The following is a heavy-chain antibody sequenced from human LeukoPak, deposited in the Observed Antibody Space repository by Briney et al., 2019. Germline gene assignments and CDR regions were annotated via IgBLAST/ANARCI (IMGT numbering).Heavy chain of an antibody. J-gene: IGHJ5*02. D-gene: IGHD3-16*01. Sequence: SETLSLTCAVYGGSFSGYYWSWIRQPPGKGLEWIGEINHSGSTNYNPSLKSRVTISVDTSKNQFSLKLSSVTAADTAVYYCARRGTHYDYVRGSYSPLSWFDPWGQGTLVTVSS. CDR2: INHSGST. CDR3: ARRGTHYDYVRGSYSPLSWFDP. V-gene: IGHV4-34*01. CDR1: GGSFSGYY.